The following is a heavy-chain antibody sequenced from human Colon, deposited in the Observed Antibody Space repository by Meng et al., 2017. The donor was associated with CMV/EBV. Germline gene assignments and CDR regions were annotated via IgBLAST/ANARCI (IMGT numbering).Heavy chain of an antibody. V-gene: IGHV4-4*07. CDR1: GASITSYY. CDR2: VYISGNT. CDR3: ARDSNLSGLAY. Sequence: LPLRGSGPGLVKPSETLSLTCTVSGASITSYYWSWIRQPAGKGLEWIGRVYISGNTNYNPSLKSRVTMSIDTSKNQLSLNIRSVTAADTAVYYCARDSNLSGLAYWGQGTLVTVSS. J-gene: IGHJ4*02. D-gene: IGHD3-10*01.